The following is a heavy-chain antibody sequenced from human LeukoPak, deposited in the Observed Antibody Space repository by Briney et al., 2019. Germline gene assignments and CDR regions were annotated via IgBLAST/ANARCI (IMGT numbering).Heavy chain of an antibody. CDR3: ARDGHYDILTGYFQD. CDR2: IKQDGSEK. J-gene: IGHJ1*01. CDR1: GFTFSSYW. Sequence: GGSLRLSCAASGFTFSSYWMSWVRQAPGKGLEWVANIKQDGSEKYYVASVRGRFTISRDNAKNSLYLQMNSLRAEDTAVYYCARDGHYDILTGYFQDWGQGTLVTVSS. V-gene: IGHV3-7*03. D-gene: IGHD3-9*01.